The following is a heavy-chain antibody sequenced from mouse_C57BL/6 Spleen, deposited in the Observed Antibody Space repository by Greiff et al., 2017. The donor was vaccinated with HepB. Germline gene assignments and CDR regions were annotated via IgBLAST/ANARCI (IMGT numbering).Heavy chain of an antibody. V-gene: IGHV10-1*01. CDR3: VRSYYSNYAWFAY. J-gene: IGHJ3*01. D-gene: IGHD2-5*01. CDR1: GFSFNTYA. Sequence: EVKLEESGGGLVQPKGSLKLSCAASGFSFNTYAMNWVRQAPGKGLEWVARIRSKSNNYATYYADSVKDRFTISRADSESMLYLQMNNLKTEDTAMYYCVRSYYSNYAWFAYWGQGTLVTVSA. CDR2: IRSKSNNYAT.